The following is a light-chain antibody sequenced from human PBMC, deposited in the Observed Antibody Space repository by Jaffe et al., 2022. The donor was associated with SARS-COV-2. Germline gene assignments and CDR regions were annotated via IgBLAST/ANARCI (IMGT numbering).Light chain of an antibody. CDR2: AAS. Sequence: DIQMTQSPPSLSASVGDRVAITCRASQSISKELNWYQQKPGKAPKLLISAASSLQSGVPSRFSGRGSGTEFTLTISSLQPEDFATYYCQQSDSTPLTFGGGTRVEIK. J-gene: IGKJ4*01. CDR1: QSISKE. CDR3: QQSDSTPLT. V-gene: IGKV1-39*01.